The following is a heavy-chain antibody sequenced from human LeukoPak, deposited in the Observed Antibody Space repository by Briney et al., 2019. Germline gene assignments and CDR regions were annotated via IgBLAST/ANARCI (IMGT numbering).Heavy chain of an antibody. V-gene: IGHV3-23*01. CDR2: ISGSGGST. Sequence: QPGGSLRLSCAASGFTFSSYAMSWVRQAPGKGLEWVSAISGSGGSTYYADSVKGRFTISRDNSKNTLYLQMNSLRAEDTAVYYCGNRGGGYDYVWGSYRYPLGYWGQGTLVTVSS. D-gene: IGHD3-16*02. CDR1: GFTFSSYA. CDR3: GNRGGGYDYVWGSYRYPLGY. J-gene: IGHJ4*02.